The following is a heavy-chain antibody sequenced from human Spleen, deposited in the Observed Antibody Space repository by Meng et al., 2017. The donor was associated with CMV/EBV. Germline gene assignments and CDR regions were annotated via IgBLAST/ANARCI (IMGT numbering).Heavy chain of an antibody. CDR3: ARDSRDVVVVDWFDP. CDR2: IITRINVT. V-gene: IGHV1-69*04. Sequence: SGESFTSYSRSGLRQAPGQGPGWMGRIITRINVTNYAQRFQGRLTITADISTTTGYMELSSLTSEDAAVYFCARDSRDVVVVDWFDPWGQGTLVTVSS. D-gene: IGHD2-15*01. J-gene: IGHJ5*02. CDR1: GESFTSYS.